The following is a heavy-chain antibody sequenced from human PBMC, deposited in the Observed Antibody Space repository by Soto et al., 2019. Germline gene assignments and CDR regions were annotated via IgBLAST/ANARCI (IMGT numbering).Heavy chain of an antibody. CDR1: GFTFSSYG. J-gene: IGHJ4*02. CDR2: ISSSGDNT. Sequence: PVGSLRLSCSASGFTFSSYGMHWVRQAPGKGLEYVSGISSSGDNTKYADPVKGRFTISRDNSKNTLILQMNSLRAEDTAVYYCVKGPALYDSSSFDSWGQGTLVTVSS. V-gene: IGHV3-64D*06. CDR3: VKGPALYDSSSFDS. D-gene: IGHD3-22*01.